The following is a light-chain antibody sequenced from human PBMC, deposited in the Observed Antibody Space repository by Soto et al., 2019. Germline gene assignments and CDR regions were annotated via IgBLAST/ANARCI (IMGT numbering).Light chain of an antibody. CDR2: RNN. V-gene: IGLV1-47*01. J-gene: IGLJ1*01. CDR3: AAWDDSLNGYV. Sequence: QSVLTQPPSASGTPGQRVTISCSGSSSNIGSNYVYWYHQLPGTAPKLVIYRNNQRPSGVPDRFSGSKSGTSASLAISGLRSEDEADYYCAAWDDSLNGYVFGTGTKVTVL. CDR1: SSNIGSNY.